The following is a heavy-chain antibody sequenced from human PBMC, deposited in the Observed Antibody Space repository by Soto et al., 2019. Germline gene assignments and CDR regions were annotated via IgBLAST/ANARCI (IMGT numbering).Heavy chain of an antibody. Sequence: EVQLAESGGGLVEPGGSLRLSCAASGFTFNGAWMNWVRQGPGKGLEWVGRVKSKVDGETIDYAAPVKGRFTISRDDSRNTVYLQMNSLSTEDTAMYYCAADLPDWGAYAFDYWGQGALVTVSS. CDR2: VKSKVDGETI. CDR1: GFTFNGAW. D-gene: IGHD3-16*01. CDR3: AADLPDWGAYAFDY. J-gene: IGHJ4*02. V-gene: IGHV3-15*07.